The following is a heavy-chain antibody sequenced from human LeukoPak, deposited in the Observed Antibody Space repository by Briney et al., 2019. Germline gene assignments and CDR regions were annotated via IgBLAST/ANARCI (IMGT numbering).Heavy chain of an antibody. CDR2: INWNGGST. CDR1: GFAFDDYG. D-gene: IGHD5-12*01. V-gene: IGHV3-20*04. Sequence: GGSLRLSCAASGFAFDDYGMNWVRQAPGRGLEWVSGINWNGGSTGFADSVKGRFTISRDNAKSSLYLQMNSLRAEDTALYYCASGYSRYDFGYFFDFSGQGTLVTVSS. J-gene: IGHJ4*02. CDR3: ASGYSRYDFGYFFDF.